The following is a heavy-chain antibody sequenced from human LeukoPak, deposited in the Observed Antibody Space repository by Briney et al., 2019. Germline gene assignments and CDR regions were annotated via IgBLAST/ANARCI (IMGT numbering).Heavy chain of an antibody. J-gene: IGHJ5*02. V-gene: IGHV4-39*07. CDR3: ARDRKDYYDSSGYRSNWFDP. Sequence: PSETLSLTCTVSGGSIGGSFYCWSWIRQPPGKGLEWIGSICYTGNTYYNPSLKSRVTISVDTSKNQFSLKLSSVTAADTAVYYCARDRKDYYDSSGYRSNWFDPWGQGTLVTVSS. CDR1: GGSIGGSFYC. D-gene: IGHD3-22*01. CDR2: ICYTGNT.